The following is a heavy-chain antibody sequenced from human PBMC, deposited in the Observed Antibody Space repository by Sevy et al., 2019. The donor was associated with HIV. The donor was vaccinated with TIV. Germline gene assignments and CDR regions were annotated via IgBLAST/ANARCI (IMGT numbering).Heavy chain of an antibody. D-gene: IGHD1-26*01. CDR3: ASPRTSGKYTGYNWFDP. Sequence: GESLKISCKGSGYSFTSYWIGWVRQMPGKGLEWMGIIYPGDSDTRYSPSFQGQVTISAAKSISTAYLQWSSLKASDTAMYYCASPRTSGKYTGYNWFDPWGQGTLVTVSS. CDR2: IYPGDSDT. V-gene: IGHV5-51*01. J-gene: IGHJ5*02. CDR1: GYSFTSYW.